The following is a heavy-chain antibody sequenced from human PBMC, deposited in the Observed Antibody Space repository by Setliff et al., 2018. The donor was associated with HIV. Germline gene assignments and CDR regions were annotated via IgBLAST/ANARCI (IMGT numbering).Heavy chain of an antibody. J-gene: IGHJ6*03. Sequence: ASVKVSCKASGYSFTSYYIHWVRQAPGQGLEWMGIINPSGGSTSYAQKFQGRVTMTRDTSTSTVYMELSSPRSEDTAVYNCARGYPSSPYYYYMDVWGKGTTVTVSS. CDR3: ARGYPSSPYYYYMDV. V-gene: IGHV1-46*01. D-gene: IGHD5-12*01. CDR2: INPSGGST. CDR1: GYSFTSYY.